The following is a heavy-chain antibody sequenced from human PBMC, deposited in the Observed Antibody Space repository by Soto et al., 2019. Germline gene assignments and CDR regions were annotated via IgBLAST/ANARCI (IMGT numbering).Heavy chain of an antibody. CDR2: IYYSGST. V-gene: IGHV4-39*01. Sequence: ETLSLTCTVSGGSISSSSYYWGWIRQPPGKGLEWIGSIYYSGSTYYNPSLKSRVTISVDTSKNQFSLKLSSVTAADTAVYYCARNYYDSSGYYFLAYFDYWGQGTLVTVSS. CDR3: ARNYYDSSGYYFLAYFDY. D-gene: IGHD3-22*01. J-gene: IGHJ4*02. CDR1: GGSISSSSYY.